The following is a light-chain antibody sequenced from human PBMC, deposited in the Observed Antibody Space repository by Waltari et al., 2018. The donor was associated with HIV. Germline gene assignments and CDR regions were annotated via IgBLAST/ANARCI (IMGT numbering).Light chain of an antibody. CDR3: LLSYSGARV. Sequence: QPVVTQEPSLSVSAGVTVTLTCGSSPGAVPTGPYVYWFQQPPGRAPRTLIYDTNKRHSWTPARFSGSLLGSFGGRAALTLSGAQPEDEADYYCLLSYSGARVFGGGTKLTV. CDR1: PGAVPTGPY. CDR2: DTN. J-gene: IGLJ2*01. V-gene: IGLV7-46*01.